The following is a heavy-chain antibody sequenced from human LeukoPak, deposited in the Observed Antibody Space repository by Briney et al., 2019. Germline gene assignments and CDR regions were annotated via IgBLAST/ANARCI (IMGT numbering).Heavy chain of an antibody. CDR2: IYHSGST. D-gene: IGHD2/OR15-2a*01. J-gene: IGHJ6*02. CDR1: GGSISSGGYS. V-gene: IGHV4-30-2*01. Sequence: SEALSLTCAVSGGSISSGGYSWSWIRQPPGKGLEWIGYIYHSGSTYYNPSLKSRVTISVDRSKNQFSLKLSSVTAADTAVYYCARANSAVFYYYGMDVWGQGTTVTVSS. CDR3: ARANSAVFYYYGMDV.